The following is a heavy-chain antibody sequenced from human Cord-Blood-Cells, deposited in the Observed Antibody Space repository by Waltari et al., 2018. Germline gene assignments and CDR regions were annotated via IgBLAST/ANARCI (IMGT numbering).Heavy chain of an antibody. CDR1: GYTFTGYY. D-gene: IGHD2-2*01. V-gene: IGHV1-2*02. Sequence: QVQLVQSGAEVKKPGASVKVSCKASGYTFTGYYMHWVRQAPGQGLEWMGWINPNSGGTNYAQKVQGRVTMTRDTSISTAYMELSRLRSDDTAVYYCASSRYCSSTSCTSFGQYWGQGTLVTVSS. J-gene: IGHJ4*02. CDR3: ASSRYCSSTSCTSFGQY. CDR2: INPNSGGT.